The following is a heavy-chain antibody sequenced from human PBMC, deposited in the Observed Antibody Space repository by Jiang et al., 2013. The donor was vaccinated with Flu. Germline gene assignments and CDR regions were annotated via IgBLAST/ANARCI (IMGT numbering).Heavy chain of an antibody. J-gene: IGHJ5*02. D-gene: IGHD6-13*01. V-gene: IGHV4-59*08. CDR2: IYYSGST. Sequence: PGLVKPSETLSLTCTVSGGSISSYYWSWIRQPPGKGLEWIGYIYYSGSTNYNPSLKSRVTISVDTSKNQFSLKLSSVTAADTAVYYCARQDSSSWPPVLGWFDPWGQGTLVTVSS. CDR3: ARQDSSSWPPVLGWFDP. CDR1: GGSISSYY.